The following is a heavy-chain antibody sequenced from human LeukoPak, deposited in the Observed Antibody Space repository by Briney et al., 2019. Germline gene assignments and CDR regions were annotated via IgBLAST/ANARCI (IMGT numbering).Heavy chain of an antibody. J-gene: IGHJ4*02. CDR1: GGSFNAYA. V-gene: IGHV1-69*05. CDR2: IIPIFGTS. D-gene: IGHD5-18*01. Sequence: ASVKVPCKASGGSFNAYAISWVRQAPGQGLEWMGGIIPIFGTSNYAQKLQGRVTISTDESTSTAYMEVSSLRSEDTAIYYCARGLDASMETAYDYWGQGTLVTVSS. CDR3: ARGLDASMETAYDY.